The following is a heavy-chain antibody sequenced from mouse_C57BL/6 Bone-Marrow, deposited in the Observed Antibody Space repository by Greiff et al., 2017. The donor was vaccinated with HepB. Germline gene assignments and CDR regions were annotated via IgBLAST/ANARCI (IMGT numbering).Heavy chain of an antibody. CDR3: TTAQATVWFAY. V-gene: IGHV14-4*01. D-gene: IGHD3-2*02. J-gene: IGHJ3*01. CDR2: IDPENGDT. CDR1: GFNIKDDY. Sequence: VQLKESGAELVRPGASVKLSCTASGFNIKDDYMHWVKQRPEQGLEWIGWIDPENGDTEYASKFQGKATITADTSSNTAYLQLSSLTSEDTAVYYCTTAQATVWFAYWGQGTLVTVSA.